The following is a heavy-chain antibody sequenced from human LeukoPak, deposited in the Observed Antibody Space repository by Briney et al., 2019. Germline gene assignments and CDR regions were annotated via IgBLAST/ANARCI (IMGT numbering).Heavy chain of an antibody. D-gene: IGHD4-17*01. V-gene: IGHV3-9*01. CDR1: GFTFDDYA. Sequence: GGSLRLSCAASGFTFDDYAMHWVRQAPGKGLEWVSGISWNSGTIDYADSVKGRFTISRDNAKKSLYLQMNSLRAEDTALYYCARAETTVSTGFDYWGQGTLVTVSS. CDR2: ISWNSGTI. J-gene: IGHJ4*02. CDR3: ARAETTVSTGFDY.